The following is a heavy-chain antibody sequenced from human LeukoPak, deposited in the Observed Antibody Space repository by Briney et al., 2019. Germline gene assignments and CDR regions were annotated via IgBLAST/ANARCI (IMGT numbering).Heavy chain of an antibody. V-gene: IGHV4-4*07. CDR3: ARAGSSPGRWLFDY. Sequence: PGGSLRLSCAASGFTFSNAWMSWVRQAPGKGPEWIGRIYTSGSTNYNPSLKSRVTISVDTSKNQFSLKLSSVTAADTAVYYCARAGSSPGRWLFDYWGQGTLVTVSS. J-gene: IGHJ4*02. CDR2: IYTSGST. D-gene: IGHD6-6*01. CDR1: GFTFSNAW.